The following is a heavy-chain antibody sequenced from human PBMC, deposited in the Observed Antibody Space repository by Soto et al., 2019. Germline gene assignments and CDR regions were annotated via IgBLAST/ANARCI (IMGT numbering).Heavy chain of an antibody. Sequence: QVQLVESGGGVVQPGRSLRLSCAASGFTFSSYAMHWVRQAPGKGLEWVAVISYDGSNKYYADSVKGLFTISRDNSKNTLYLQMNSLRAEDTAVYYCAANLATVAVAGTGVYYGMDVWGHGTTVTVSS. CDR3: AANLATVAVAGTGVYYGMDV. CDR2: ISYDGSNK. V-gene: IGHV3-30-3*01. D-gene: IGHD6-19*01. CDR1: GFTFSSYA. J-gene: IGHJ6*02.